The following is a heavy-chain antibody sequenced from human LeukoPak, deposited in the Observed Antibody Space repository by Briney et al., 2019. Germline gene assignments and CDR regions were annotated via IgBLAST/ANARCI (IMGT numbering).Heavy chain of an antibody. CDR2: INPNSGGT. D-gene: IGHD3-22*01. J-gene: IGHJ3*02. Sequence: ASVKVSCKASGYTFTGYYMHWVRQAPGQGLEWMGRINPNSGGTNYAQKFQGWVTMTRDTSISTAYMELSRLRSDDTAVYYCATTRYDSSGYYYHAFDIWGRGTMVTVSS. V-gene: IGHV1-2*04. CDR1: GYTFTGYY. CDR3: ATTRYDSSGYYYHAFDI.